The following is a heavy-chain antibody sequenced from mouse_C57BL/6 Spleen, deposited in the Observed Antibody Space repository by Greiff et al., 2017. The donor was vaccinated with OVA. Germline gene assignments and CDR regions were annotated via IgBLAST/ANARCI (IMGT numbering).Heavy chain of an antibody. D-gene: IGHD2-2*01. CDR2: ILPGSGST. V-gene: IGHV1-9*01. CDR1: GYTFTGYW. Sequence: VQLQQSGAELMKPGASVKLSCKATGYTFTGYWIEWVKQRPGHGLEWIGEILPGSGSTNYHEKFKGNGTFTADTSSNTAYMQLSSLTTEDSAIYYCACMVTTTEFAYWGQGTLVTVSA. CDR3: ACMVTTTEFAY. J-gene: IGHJ3*01.